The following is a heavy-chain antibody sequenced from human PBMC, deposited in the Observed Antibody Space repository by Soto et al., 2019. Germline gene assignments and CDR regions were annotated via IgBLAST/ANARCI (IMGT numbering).Heavy chain of an antibody. V-gene: IGHV4-31*03. CDR3: ESKHNALYYFDF. J-gene: IGHJ4*02. Sequence: QVQLQESGPGLVMPSQTLSLTCTVSGGSISSGGHYWSWIRKNPGKGLEWIGYILYSGITYFNPSLKSRVTISVDTSNNKFSLKLGSVTAADTAVYYCESKHNALYYFDFWGQGTLVTVSS. D-gene: IGHD3-16*01. CDR2: ILYSGIT. CDR1: GGSISSGGHY.